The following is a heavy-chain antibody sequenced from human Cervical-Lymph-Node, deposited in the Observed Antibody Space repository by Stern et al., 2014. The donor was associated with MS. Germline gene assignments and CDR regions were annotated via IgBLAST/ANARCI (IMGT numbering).Heavy chain of an antibody. Sequence: QLQLQESGPGLVKPSGTLSLTCAVSGASISTDNWWSWVRQPPGNGLEWIGEVYHSGRANYNPSLKSRVTMSVDESKNQFSLRLTSVTAADTAVYYCARDFEFQLLCDWGQGALVTVSS. D-gene: IGHD2-2*01. V-gene: IGHV4-4*02. J-gene: IGHJ4*02. CDR3: ARDFEFQLLCD. CDR1: GASISTDNW. CDR2: VYHSGRA.